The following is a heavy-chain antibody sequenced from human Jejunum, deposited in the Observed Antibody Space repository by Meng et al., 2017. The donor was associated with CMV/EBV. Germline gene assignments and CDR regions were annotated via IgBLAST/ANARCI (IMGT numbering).Heavy chain of an antibody. CDR1: GFIVSGSY. D-gene: IGHD6-6*01. Sequence: APSGFIVSGSYVSWVRQAPGKGLEWVSLIFTGGNTYYGDSVKGRFTMSRDNSKNTVYLQMESLRAEDTAVYYCARGGKQLVPFDTWGQGTLVTVSS. CDR3: ARGGKQLVPFDT. V-gene: IGHV3-53*01. CDR2: IFTGGNT. J-gene: IGHJ4*02.